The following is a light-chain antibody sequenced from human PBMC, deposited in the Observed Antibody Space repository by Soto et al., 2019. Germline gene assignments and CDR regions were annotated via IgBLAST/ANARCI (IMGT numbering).Light chain of an antibody. J-gene: IGKJ2*01. V-gene: IGKV3-11*01. CDR1: QSVSSY. CDR3: QQRSNWPPYT. CDR2: DAS. Sequence: EIVLSQSPATLSLSPGERATLSCRASQSVSSYLAWYQHKPGQAPRLLIYDASNRATGIPARFSGSGSGTDFTLNIRRLEPEDFAVYSCQQRSNWPPYTFGQGPKLEIK.